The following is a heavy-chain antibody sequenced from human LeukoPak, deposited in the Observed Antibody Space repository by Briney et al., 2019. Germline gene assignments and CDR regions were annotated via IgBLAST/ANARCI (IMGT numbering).Heavy chain of an antibody. CDR1: GGTFSSYA. J-gene: IGHJ6*03. D-gene: IGHD3-10*01. CDR2: IIPIFGTA. Sequence: SVKVSCKASGGTFSSYAISWVRQAPGQGLEWMGGIIPIFGTANYAQKFQGRVTITADESTSTAYMELSSLRSEDTAVYYCARDGYYGSGHYYYYMDVWGKGTTVTVSS. V-gene: IGHV1-69*13. CDR3: ARDGYYGSGHYYYYMDV.